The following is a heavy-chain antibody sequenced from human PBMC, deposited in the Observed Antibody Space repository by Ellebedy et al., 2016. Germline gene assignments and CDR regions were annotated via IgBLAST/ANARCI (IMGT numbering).Heavy chain of an antibody. D-gene: IGHD6-13*01. CDR2: ISGDGGRT. J-gene: IGHJ4*02. Sequence: GESLKISCAASGFTFSSYALSWVRQAPGKGLEWLSAISGDGGRTYYTDSVKGRFTISRDTSKNTLFLQMNSLRADDTAVYYCVKDRPASGWYYWGQGTLVTVSS. V-gene: IGHV3-23*01. CDR3: VKDRPASGWYY. CDR1: GFTFSSYA.